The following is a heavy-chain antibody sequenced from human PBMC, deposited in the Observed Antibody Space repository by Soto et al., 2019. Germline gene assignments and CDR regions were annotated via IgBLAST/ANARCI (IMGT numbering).Heavy chain of an antibody. D-gene: IGHD3-22*01. CDR3: ATWHYDSSGYYYYYGMDV. V-gene: IGHV3-30*03. CDR1: GFTFSSYG. Sequence: PGGSLRLSCAASGFTFSSYGMHWVRQAPGKGLEWVAVISYDGSNKYYADSVKGRFTISRDNSKNTLYLQMNSLRAEDTAVYYCATWHYDSSGYYYYYGMDVWGQGTTVTVSS. CDR2: ISYDGSNK. J-gene: IGHJ6*02.